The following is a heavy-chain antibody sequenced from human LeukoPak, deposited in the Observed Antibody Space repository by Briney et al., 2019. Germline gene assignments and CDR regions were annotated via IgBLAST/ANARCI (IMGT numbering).Heavy chain of an antibody. V-gene: IGHV4-39*07. Sequence: SETLSLTCTVSGGSISSGSYYWGWIRQPPGKGLEWIGSFYHSGSTYYNPSLKSRVTISVDKAKNQFSLNLNSVTAADTAVYYCARGGDRSFDYWGQGTLVTVSS. J-gene: IGHJ4*02. CDR1: GGSISSGSYY. CDR2: FYHSGST. D-gene: IGHD3-10*01. CDR3: ARGGDRSFDY.